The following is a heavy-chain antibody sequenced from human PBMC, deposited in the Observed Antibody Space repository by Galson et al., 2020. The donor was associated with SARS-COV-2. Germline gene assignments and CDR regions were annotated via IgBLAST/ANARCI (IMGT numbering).Heavy chain of an antibody. Sequence: GGSLRLSCAASGFTFSSYAMTWVRQAPGKGLEWVSGISGSGGSTNYADSVKGRFTISRDNSKNTLFLQMNSLTDEDTAVYYCAKVGPYSNYIGYWGQGTLVTVSS. J-gene: IGHJ4*02. CDR1: GFTFSSYA. D-gene: IGHD1-26*01. V-gene: IGHV3-23*01. CDR2: ISGSGGST. CDR3: AKVGPYSNYIGY.